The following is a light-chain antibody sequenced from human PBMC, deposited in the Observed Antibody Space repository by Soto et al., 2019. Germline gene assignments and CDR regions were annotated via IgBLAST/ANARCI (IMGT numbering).Light chain of an antibody. CDR3: QQSYSTPVT. CDR1: QDISNY. V-gene: IGKV1-39*01. Sequence: DIQMTQSPSSLSASLGDRVTITCQASQDISNYLNWYQQKPGKAPKLLIYAASSLQSGVPSRFSGSGSGTDFTLTISSLQPEDFATYYCQQSYSTPVTFGQGTLLEIK. CDR2: AAS. J-gene: IGKJ5*01.